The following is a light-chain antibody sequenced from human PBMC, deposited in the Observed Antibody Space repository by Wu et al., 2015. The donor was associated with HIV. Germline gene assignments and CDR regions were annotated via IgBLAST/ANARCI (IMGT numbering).Light chain of an antibody. Sequence: EIVLTQSPGTLSLSPGERATLSCRASQSVTNNYLAWYQQKPGQAPRLLIYGTSSRATDIPDRFSGSESGTDFTLTISRLEPEDFAVYYCQQYGLSPQTFGQGTKVEVK. CDR1: QSVTNNY. V-gene: IGKV3-20*01. CDR3: QQYGLSPQT. J-gene: IGKJ1*01. CDR2: GTS.